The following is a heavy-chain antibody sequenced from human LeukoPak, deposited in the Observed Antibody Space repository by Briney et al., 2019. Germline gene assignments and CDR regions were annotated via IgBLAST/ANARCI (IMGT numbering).Heavy chain of an antibody. CDR3: ARAPAPSGGVILIFDY. CDR2: IYYSGST. J-gene: IGHJ4*02. D-gene: IGHD3-16*01. V-gene: IGHV4-59*08. Sequence: SETLSLTCTVSGGSISSYYWSWIRQPPGKGLEWIGYIYYSGSTNYNPSLKSRVTISVDTSKNQFSLKLSSVTAADTAVYYCARAPAPSGGVILIFDYWGQGTLVTVSS. CDR1: GGSISSYY.